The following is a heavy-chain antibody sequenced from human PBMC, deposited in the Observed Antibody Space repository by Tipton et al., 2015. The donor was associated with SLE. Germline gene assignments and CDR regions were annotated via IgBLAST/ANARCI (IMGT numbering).Heavy chain of an antibody. V-gene: IGHV4-4*08. CDR3: ARDRKYYYDSSGYYRYFDY. D-gene: IGHD3-22*01. J-gene: IGHJ4*02. CDR1: GGSISSHY. CDR2: IYTSGST. Sequence: TLSLTCTVSGGSISSHYWSWIRQPPGKGLEWIGYIYTSGSTNYNPPLKSRVTISVDTSKNQFSLKLSSVTAADTAVYYCARDRKYYYDSSGYYRYFDYWGQGTLVTVSS.